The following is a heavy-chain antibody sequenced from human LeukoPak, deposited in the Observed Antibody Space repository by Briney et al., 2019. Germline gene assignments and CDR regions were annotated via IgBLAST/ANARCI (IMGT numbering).Heavy chain of an antibody. V-gene: IGHV3-74*01. CDR3: VKDNPLDY. Sequence: GGSLRLSCAASGFTFSNYWMHWVRQAPGKGLVWVSRINSDGINTSYADSVKGRFTISRDNAKNTLNLQMNSLRAEDTAVYYCVKDNPLDYWGQGTLVIVSS. CDR2: INSDGINT. J-gene: IGHJ4*02. CDR1: GFTFSNYW. D-gene: IGHD1-14*01.